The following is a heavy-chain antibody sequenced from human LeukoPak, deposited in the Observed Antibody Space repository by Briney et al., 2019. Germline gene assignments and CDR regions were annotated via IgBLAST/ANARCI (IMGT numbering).Heavy chain of an antibody. CDR3: AREGPLDSITGTTFSY. D-gene: IGHD1-7*01. V-gene: IGHV3-48*04. CDR1: GFTFSSDA. CDR2: ISSSGSTI. J-gene: IGHJ4*02. Sequence: PGGSLRLSCAASGFTFSSDAMSWVRQAPGKGLEWVSYISSSGSTIYYADSVKGRFTISRDNAKNSLYLQMNSLRAEDTAVYYCAREGPLDSITGTTFSYWGQGTLVTVSS.